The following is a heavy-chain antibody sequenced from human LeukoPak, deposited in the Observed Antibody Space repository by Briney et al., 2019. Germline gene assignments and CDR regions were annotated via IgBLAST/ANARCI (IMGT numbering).Heavy chain of an antibody. J-gene: IGHJ4*02. Sequence: SETLSLTCAVYGGSFSGYYWSWIRQPPGKGLEWIGEINHSGSTNYNPSLKSRVSMSGDTSKNQVSLKLRSVTAADTAVYYCARDPTTVTTIFDSWGQGTLVTVSS. CDR1: GGSFSGYY. D-gene: IGHD4-17*01. CDR2: INHSGST. V-gene: IGHV4-34*01. CDR3: ARDPTTVTTIFDS.